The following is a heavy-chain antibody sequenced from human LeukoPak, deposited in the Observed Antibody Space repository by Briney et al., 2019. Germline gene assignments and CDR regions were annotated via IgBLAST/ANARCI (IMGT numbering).Heavy chain of an antibody. V-gene: IGHV3-30*18. CDR3: AKDYDSSGWAAFDI. CDR2: ISYDGSNK. Sequence: GGSLRISCAASGFTFNSFGMHWVRQAPGNGLEWVAVISYDGSNKYFADSVKGRFTISRGNSKNTLYLQMNSLRAEDTAVYYCAKDYDSSGWAAFDIWGQGTMVTVSS. D-gene: IGHD3-22*01. J-gene: IGHJ3*02. CDR1: GFTFNSFG.